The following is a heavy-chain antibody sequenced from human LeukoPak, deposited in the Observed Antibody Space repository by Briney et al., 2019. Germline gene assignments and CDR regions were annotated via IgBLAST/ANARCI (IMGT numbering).Heavy chain of an antibody. CDR3: ARKRYSSSWYWFDT. CDR1: GFTFSIYS. D-gene: IGHD6-13*01. Sequence: PGGSLRLSCAASGFTFSIYSMSWIRQPPGKGLEWIGYIYYSGSTNYNPSLKSRFTISVDTSKNQFSLKLSSVTAADTAVYYCARKRYSSSWYWFDTWGPGTLVTVSS. CDR2: IYYSGST. J-gene: IGHJ5*02. V-gene: IGHV4-59*08.